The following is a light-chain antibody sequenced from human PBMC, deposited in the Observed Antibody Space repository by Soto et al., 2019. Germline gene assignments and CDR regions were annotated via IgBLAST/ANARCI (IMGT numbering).Light chain of an antibody. Sequence: DIHMTKSPSTLSASVGDRVTVTCRASQSISSRLAWYQQKPGKAPQVLIYKASSLQSGVPSRFSGSGSGTDFTLTISDVQPEDFALYYCHQRQSWPRTFGQGANVDNK. V-gene: IGKV1-5*03. J-gene: IGKJ1*01. CDR2: KAS. CDR3: HQRQSWPRT. CDR1: QSISSR.